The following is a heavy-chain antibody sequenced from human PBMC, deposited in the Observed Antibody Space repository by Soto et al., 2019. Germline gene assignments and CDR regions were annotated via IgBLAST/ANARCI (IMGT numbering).Heavy chain of an antibody. J-gene: IGHJ3*02. CDR3: AKDSIPYCSGGSCYDNAFDI. Sequence: GGSLRLSCVASGFDFNSYSMNWVRQAPGKGLEWVSAISGSGGSTYYADSVKGRFTISRDNSKNTLYLQMNSLRAEDTAVYYCAKDSIPYCSGGSCYDNAFDIWGQGTMVTVSS. CDR2: ISGSGGST. D-gene: IGHD2-15*01. CDR1: GFDFNSYS. V-gene: IGHV3-23*01.